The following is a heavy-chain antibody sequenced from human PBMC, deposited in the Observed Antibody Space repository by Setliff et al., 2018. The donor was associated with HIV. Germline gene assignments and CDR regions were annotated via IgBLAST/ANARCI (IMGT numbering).Heavy chain of an antibody. CDR2: ISNNGNVK. D-gene: IGHD3-9*01. CDR3: TRDQNAIAAFERFDP. J-gene: IGHJ5*02. Sequence: PGGSLRLSCAGSPLTFTKYAMHWVRQAPGQGLEWVAAISNNGNVKYHADSVKGRVIISRDNSKNTLYLEMSGLGPDDTALYYCTRDQNAIAAFERFDPWGQGTQVTVSS. CDR1: PLTFTKYA. V-gene: IGHV3-30*04.